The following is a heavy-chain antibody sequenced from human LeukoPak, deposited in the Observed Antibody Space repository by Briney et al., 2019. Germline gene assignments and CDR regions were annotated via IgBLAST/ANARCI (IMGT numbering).Heavy chain of an antibody. CDR2: IKQDGSET. J-gene: IGHJ4*02. V-gene: IGHV3-7*03. CDR1: GFTFSAYW. Sequence: GGSLRLSCVASGFTFSAYWMSWVRQAPGKGLEYMASIKQDGSETYYVDSVKGRFTISRDNAKDSLDLQMNNLRAEDTAVYYCAALIIGRPFDYWGQGTLVIVSS. CDR3: AALIIGRPFDY. D-gene: IGHD1-26*01.